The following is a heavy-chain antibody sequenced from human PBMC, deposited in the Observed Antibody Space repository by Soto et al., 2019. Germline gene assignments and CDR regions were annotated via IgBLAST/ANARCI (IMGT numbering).Heavy chain of an antibody. Sequence: GGSLRLSCAASGFTVSSNYMSWVRQAPGKGLEWVSVIYSGGSTYCADSVKGRFTISRDNSKNTLYLQMISLIAEDTAMYYCARASDSSGYYAFDIWGQGTMVTVSS. D-gene: IGHD3-22*01. CDR2: IYSGGST. CDR3: ARASDSSGYYAFDI. CDR1: GFTVSSNY. V-gene: IGHV3-53*01. J-gene: IGHJ3*02.